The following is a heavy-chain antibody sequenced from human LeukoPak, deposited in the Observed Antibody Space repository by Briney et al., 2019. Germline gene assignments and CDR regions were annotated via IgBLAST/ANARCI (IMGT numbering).Heavy chain of an antibody. CDR2: TFYSGST. Sequence: SQTLSLTCTVSGGSISSGDYYWSWIRQHPEKGLEWIGYTFYSGSTYYNPSLKSRVTISVDTSKNQFSLKLSSVTAADTAVYYCARLEPYLGIFDYWGQGTLVTVSS. J-gene: IGHJ4*02. CDR3: ARLEPYLGIFDY. V-gene: IGHV4-30-4*01. D-gene: IGHD7-27*01. CDR1: GGSISSGDYY.